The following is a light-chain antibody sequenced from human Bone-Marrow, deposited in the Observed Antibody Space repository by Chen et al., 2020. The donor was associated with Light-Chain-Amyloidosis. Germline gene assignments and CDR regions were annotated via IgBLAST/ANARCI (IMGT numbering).Light chain of an antibody. CDR1: NIGSTS. V-gene: IGLV3-21*02. CDR3: QVWDRSSDRPV. CDR2: DNS. Sequence: SYVLTQPSSVSVAPGQTATIACAGNNIGSTSVHWYQQTPGQAPLLVVYDNSDRPSGILERLSGSNSGNTATLTISRVEAGDEADYYCQVWDRSSDRPVFGGGTKLTVL. J-gene: IGLJ3*02.